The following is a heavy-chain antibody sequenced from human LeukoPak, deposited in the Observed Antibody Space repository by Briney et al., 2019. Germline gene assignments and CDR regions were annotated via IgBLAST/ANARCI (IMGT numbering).Heavy chain of an antibody. V-gene: IGHV4-34*01. CDR1: VHPLSGYC. Sequence: SETLSLSCAVYVHPLSGYCWRWIREPTGKGVEWIGDINHSVCTNYHPSSKGRVTISVDKSKNQFSLKMSSVTAADMAVYYCARAANYDAFDIWGQGTMVTVSS. D-gene: IGHD1-7*01. J-gene: IGHJ3*02. CDR3: ARAANYDAFDI. CDR2: INHSVCT.